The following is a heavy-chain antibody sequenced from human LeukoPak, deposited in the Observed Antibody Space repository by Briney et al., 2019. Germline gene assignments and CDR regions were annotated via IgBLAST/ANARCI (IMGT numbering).Heavy chain of an antibody. V-gene: IGHV3-53*01. Sequence: GGSLRLSCAASGFTVSSTYMNWVRQAPGKGLEWVSVIYTGGSGYYADSVKGRFTISRDNSENTLYLQMNSLRAEDTAVYYCARDATYYLRYGYFDYWGQGTLVTVSS. CDR3: ARDATYYLRYGYFDY. CDR2: IYTGGSG. D-gene: IGHD2/OR15-2a*01. CDR1: GFTVSSTY. J-gene: IGHJ4*02.